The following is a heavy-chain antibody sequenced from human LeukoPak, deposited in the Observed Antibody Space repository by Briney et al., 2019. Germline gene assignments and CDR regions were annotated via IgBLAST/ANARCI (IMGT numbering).Heavy chain of an antibody. CDR1: GGSFSGYY. V-gene: IGHV4-34*01. D-gene: IGHD3-9*01. CDR3: AREIKRYFAKVLDY. J-gene: IGHJ4*02. Sequence: PSETLPLTCAVYGGSFSGYYWSWIRQPPGKGLEWIGEINHSGSTNYNPSLKSRVTISVDTSKNQFSLKLSSVTAADTAVYYCAREIKRYFAKVLDYWGQGTLVTVSS. CDR2: INHSGST.